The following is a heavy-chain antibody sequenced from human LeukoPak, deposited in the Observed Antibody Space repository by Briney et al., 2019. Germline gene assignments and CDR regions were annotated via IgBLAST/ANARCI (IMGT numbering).Heavy chain of an antibody. D-gene: IGHD1-26*01. CDR3: ARPSGTYPWLDP. J-gene: IGHJ5*02. CDR2: INTDGSTT. CDR1: GFTFSNYW. Sequence: PGGSLRLSCAASGFTFSNYWMHWVRRAPGKGLVWVSRINTDGSTTSYADSVKGRFTISRDNGKNTLYLQMNSLRAEDTAVYYCARPSGTYPWLDPWGQGTLVTVSS. V-gene: IGHV3-74*01.